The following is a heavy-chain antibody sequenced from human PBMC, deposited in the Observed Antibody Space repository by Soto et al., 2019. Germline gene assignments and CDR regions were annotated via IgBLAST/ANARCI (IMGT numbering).Heavy chain of an antibody. CDR1: VFTFSSYA. J-gene: IGHJ4*02. CDR3: AKATRIQLWYDPYFDY. CDR2: ISGSGGST. D-gene: IGHD5-18*01. V-gene: IGHV3-23*01. Sequence: GGSLRLSCAASVFTFSSYAMSWVRQAPGKGLEWVSAISGSGGSTHYADSVKGRFTISRDNSKNTLYLQMNSLRAEDTAVYYCAKATRIQLWYDPYFDYWGQGTLVTVSS.